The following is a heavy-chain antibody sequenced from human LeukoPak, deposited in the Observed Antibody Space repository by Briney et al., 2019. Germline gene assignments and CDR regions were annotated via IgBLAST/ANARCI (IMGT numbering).Heavy chain of an antibody. CDR1: GGSFSGYY. J-gene: IGHJ3*02. CDR2: INHSGST. V-gene: IGHV4-34*01. Sequence: PSETLSLTCAVYGGSFSGYYWSWIRQPPGKGLEWIGEINHSGSTNYNPSLKSRVTISVDTSKNQFSLKLSSVTAADTAVYYCAKSNGYGLVYIWGQGTMVTVSS. CDR3: AKSNGYGLVYI. D-gene: IGHD3-10*01.